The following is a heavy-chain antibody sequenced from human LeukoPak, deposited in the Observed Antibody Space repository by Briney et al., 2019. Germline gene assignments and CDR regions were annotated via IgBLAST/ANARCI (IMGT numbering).Heavy chain of an antibody. CDR3: ARDRYYYGSGSYYYFDY. Sequence: PGGSLRLSCAASGFTVSSNYMSWVRQTPGKGLEWVSVIYNGGSTYYADSVKGRFTISRDHSKNTLYLQMNSLRAEDTAVYYCARDRYYYGSGSYYYFDYWGQGTLVTVSS. CDR1: GFTVSSNY. CDR2: IYNGGST. V-gene: IGHV3-66*01. J-gene: IGHJ4*02. D-gene: IGHD3-10*01.